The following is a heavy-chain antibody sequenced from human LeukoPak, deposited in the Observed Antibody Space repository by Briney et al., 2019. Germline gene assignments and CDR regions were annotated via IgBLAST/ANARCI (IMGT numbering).Heavy chain of an antibody. Sequence: GGSLRLSCAASGFTFSHYAMHWVRQAPGKGLEHVSAISKNGGSIYYANSLKGRFTTSRDNSKNTLYLQMGSLTGDDMAVYYCARDGTYCGDGCYSGWGGWFGPWGQGTLVTVSS. D-gene: IGHD2-21*02. V-gene: IGHV3-64*01. CDR1: GFTFSHYA. CDR2: ISKNGGSI. CDR3: ARDGTYCGDGCYSGWGGWFGP. J-gene: IGHJ5*02.